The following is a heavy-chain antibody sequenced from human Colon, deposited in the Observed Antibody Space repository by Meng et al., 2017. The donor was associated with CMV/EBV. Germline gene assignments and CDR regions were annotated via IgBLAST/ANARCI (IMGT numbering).Heavy chain of an antibody. CDR1: GYTFTGYW. Sequence: SVNLSCKASGYTFTGYWMHWVRQAPGQGLEWMGRIKPSTGDTNYAQNFQGRVTVTRDTSISTVYMEVNSLTSDDTAVYYCTREGFDYWGQGALVTVS. CDR2: IKPSTGDT. CDR3: TREGFDY. V-gene: IGHV1-2*06. J-gene: IGHJ4*02.